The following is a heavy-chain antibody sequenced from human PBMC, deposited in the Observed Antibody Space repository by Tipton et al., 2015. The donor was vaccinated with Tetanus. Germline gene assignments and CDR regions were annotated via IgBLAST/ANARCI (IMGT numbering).Heavy chain of an antibody. D-gene: IGHD1-1*01. CDR3: ARANNEFPKKGPFDS. Sequence: TLSLTCTVSGGSISSGTYYWGWIRQSPGRGLEWIGSIYNYNGNTYYTPSLESRATISLDTSKNQFSLRLSSVTAADTAVYYCARANNEFPKKGPFDSWGQGRLVIVSS. CDR2: IYNYNGNT. CDR1: GGSISSGTYY. J-gene: IGHJ4*02. V-gene: IGHV4-39*01.